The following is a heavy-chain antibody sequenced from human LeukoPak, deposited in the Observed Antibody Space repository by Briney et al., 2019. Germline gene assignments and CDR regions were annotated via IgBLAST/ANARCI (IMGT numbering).Heavy chain of an antibody. V-gene: IGHV3-30*03. CDR1: GFTFSSYG. Sequence: GGSLRLSCAASGFTFSSYGMHWVRQAPGKGLEWVAVISYDGSNKYYADSVKGRFTISRDNSKNTLYLQMNSLRAEDTAVYYCASGVTTGPWNFDYWGQGTLVTVSS. CDR2: ISYDGSNK. CDR3: ASGVTTGPWNFDY. J-gene: IGHJ4*02. D-gene: IGHD4-17*01.